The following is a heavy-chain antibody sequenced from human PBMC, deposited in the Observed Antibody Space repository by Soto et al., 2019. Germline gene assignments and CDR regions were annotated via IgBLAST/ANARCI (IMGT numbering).Heavy chain of an antibody. J-gene: IGHJ3*02. V-gene: IGHV3-53*01. CDR2: IYSGGST. Sequence: GSLRLSCAASGFTVSSNYMSWVRQAPGKGLEWVSVIYSGGSTYYADSVKGRFTISRDNSKNTLYLQMNSLRAEDTAVYYCARASTMIDAFDIWGQGTMVTVSS. D-gene: IGHD3-22*01. CDR3: ARASTMIDAFDI. CDR1: GFTVSSNY.